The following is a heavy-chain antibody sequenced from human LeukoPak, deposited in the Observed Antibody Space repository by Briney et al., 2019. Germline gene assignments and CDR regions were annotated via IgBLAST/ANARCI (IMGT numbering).Heavy chain of an antibody. J-gene: IGHJ4*02. V-gene: IGHV3-53*01. CDR1: GFTVSSDY. Sequence: GGSLRLPCAASGFTVSSDYVSWVRQAPGKGLEWVSVIYADGSTYYADSVKGRFTISRDNSKNTVYLQVNTLRAEDTALYYCARLEKQQRGFYFDYWGQGTLVTVSS. CDR2: IYADGST. CDR3: ARLEKQQRGFYFDY. D-gene: IGHD6-13*01.